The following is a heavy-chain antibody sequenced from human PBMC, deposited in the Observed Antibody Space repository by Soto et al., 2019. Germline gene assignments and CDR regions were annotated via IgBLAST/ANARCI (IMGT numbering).Heavy chain of an antibody. CDR3: AKRRGVGLTRSSVDY. Sequence: QVQLVQSGAEVRKPGASVKVSCKASGYTFNRHYIQWVLQAPGQGLEWMGMIDPSGGDTNYAKKFQGRSAMTSDTATSTVYMELSRLRSEDTAVYYCAKRRGVGLTRSSVDYWGPGSLVIVSS. CDR2: IDPSGGDT. J-gene: IGHJ4*02. V-gene: IGHV1-46*02. D-gene: IGHD3-10*01. CDR1: GYTFNRHY.